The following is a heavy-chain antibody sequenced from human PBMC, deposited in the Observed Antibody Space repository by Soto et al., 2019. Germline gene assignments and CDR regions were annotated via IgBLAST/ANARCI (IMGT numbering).Heavy chain of an antibody. V-gene: IGHV3-23*01. CDR3: AKALRYFDWHDPNPYYFDY. Sequence: EVQLLESGGGLVQPGGSLSPSCEASGLTFSSIAMSWVRQAPGKGLDWVSAISGSGGSTYYADSVKGRFTISRDNSKNTLYLQMNSLRAEDTAVYYCAKALRYFDWHDPNPYYFDYWGQGTLVTVSS. D-gene: IGHD3-9*01. CDR2: ISGSGGST. CDR1: GLTFSSIA. J-gene: IGHJ4*02.